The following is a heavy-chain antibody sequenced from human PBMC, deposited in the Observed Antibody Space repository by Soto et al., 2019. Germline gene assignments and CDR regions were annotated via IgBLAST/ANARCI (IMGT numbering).Heavy chain of an antibody. J-gene: IGHJ5*02. CDR1: GFPVSSNY. D-gene: IGHD4-17*01. V-gene: IGHV3-66*01. Sequence: EVQLVESGGDLVQPGGSLRVSCAASGFPVSSNYVSWVRQAPGKGLEWVSIIYDGGSTYYADSVKGRFTISRDNFKKMVYLQMNSLRAEDTAVYYCARGDGDYGRRLDPWGQGTQVTVSS. CDR3: ARGDGDYGRRLDP. CDR2: IYDGGST.